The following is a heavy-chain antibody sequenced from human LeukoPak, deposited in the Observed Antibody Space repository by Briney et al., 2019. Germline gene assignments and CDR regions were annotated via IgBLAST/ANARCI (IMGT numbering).Heavy chain of an antibody. CDR2: KYYSGTT. Sequence: SETLSLTCTVSGASMNRYYRSWIRQPPGKGLEWIGFKYYSGTTKYNPSFNSRVTMSLDTSKNQFALQLSPVPAADTAVYYCARRPAVAAPPFDSWGQGTLVTVSP. J-gene: IGHJ4*02. CDR1: GASMNRYY. D-gene: IGHD6-19*01. CDR3: ARRPAVAAPPFDS. V-gene: IGHV4-59*08.